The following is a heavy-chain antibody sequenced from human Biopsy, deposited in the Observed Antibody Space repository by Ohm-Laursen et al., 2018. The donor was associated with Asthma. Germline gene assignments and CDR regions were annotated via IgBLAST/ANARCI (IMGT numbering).Heavy chain of an antibody. D-gene: IGHD2-2*01. CDR3: ARDLAGSCTSASCYGFDS. V-gene: IGHV4-31*03. Sequence: TLSLTCTVSGGSVNIGGFYWSWVRHHPGRGPEWIGYISYDGSRYYNPSLKSRVTITLETSQNQFSLNLTSVTASDSALYYCARDLAGSCTSASCYGFDSWGQGAQVTVSS. CDR1: GGSVNIGGFY. CDR2: ISYDGSR. J-gene: IGHJ5*01.